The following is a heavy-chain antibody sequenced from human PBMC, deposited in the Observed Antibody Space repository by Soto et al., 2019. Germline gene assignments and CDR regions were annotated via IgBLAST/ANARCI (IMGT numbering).Heavy chain of an antibody. D-gene: IGHD6-13*01. V-gene: IGHV3-53*04. J-gene: IGHJ6*03. CDR1: GFTVSSNY. CDR3: ATYTRPYYYYYMDV. CDR2: IYSGGST. Sequence: EVQLVESGGGLVQPGGSLRLSCAASGFTVSSNYMSWVRQAPGKGLEWVSVIYSGGSTYYADSVKGRFTIARYHSKNTLYLQMNSLRAEDTAVYYCATYTRPYYYYYMDVWGKGTTVTVSS.